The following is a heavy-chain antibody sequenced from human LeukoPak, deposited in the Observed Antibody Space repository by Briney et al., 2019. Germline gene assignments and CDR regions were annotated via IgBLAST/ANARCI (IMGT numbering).Heavy chain of an antibody. CDR3: ARALYSGYYYGHGAFDI. D-gene: IGHD5-12*01. CDR2: IKEGGSEK. V-gene: IGHV3-7*01. Sequence: GGSLRLSCAATGFTFRKHWMSWVRQAIGKGLECVAKIKEGGSEKHYVDSVKGRFTISRDNARNSLYLQMNSLRAEDTAVYYCARALYSGYYYGHGAFDIWGQGTMVTVSS. CDR1: GFTFRKHW. J-gene: IGHJ3*02.